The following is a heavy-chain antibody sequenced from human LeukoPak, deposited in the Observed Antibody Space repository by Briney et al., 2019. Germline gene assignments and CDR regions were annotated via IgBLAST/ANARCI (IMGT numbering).Heavy chain of an antibody. D-gene: IGHD3-10*01. V-gene: IGHV4-38-2*02. CDR1: GYSISSSYS. CDR3: ARYRGANGYYFDY. Sequence: SETLSLTCTVSGYSISSSYSWGWIRQPPEKGLEWIGSIHHSGSTDYNPSLKSRVTISADKSKNQFSLRLSSVTAADTAVYYCARYRGANGYYFDYWGQGTLVTVSS. CDR2: IHHSGST. J-gene: IGHJ4*02.